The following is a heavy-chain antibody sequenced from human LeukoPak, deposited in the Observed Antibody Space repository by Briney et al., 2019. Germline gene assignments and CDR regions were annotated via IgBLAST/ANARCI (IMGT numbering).Heavy chain of an antibody. D-gene: IGHD1-26*01. J-gene: IGHJ4*02. CDR3: ARRLRLWWELGPYDY. CDR2: IYYSGST. Sequence: SETLSLTCTVSGGSISSSSYYWGWIRQPPGKGLEWIGSIYYSGSTYYNPSLKSRVTISVDTSKNQFSLKLSSVTAADTAVYYCARRLRLWWELGPYDYWGQGTLVTVSS. CDR1: GGSISSSSYY. V-gene: IGHV4-39*01.